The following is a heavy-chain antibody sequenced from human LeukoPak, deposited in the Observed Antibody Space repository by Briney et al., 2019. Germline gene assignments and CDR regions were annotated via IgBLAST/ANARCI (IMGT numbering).Heavy chain of an antibody. V-gene: IGHV1-69*13. D-gene: IGHD1-20*01. Sequence: GASVKVSCKASGGTFSSYAISWVRQAPGQGLEWMGGIIPIFGTANYAQKFQGRVTITADESTSTAYMELSSLRSEDTAVYYCARGRYNWNSRWFDPWGQGTLVTVSS. CDR1: GGTFSSYA. J-gene: IGHJ5*02. CDR2: IIPIFGTA. CDR3: ARGRYNWNSRWFDP.